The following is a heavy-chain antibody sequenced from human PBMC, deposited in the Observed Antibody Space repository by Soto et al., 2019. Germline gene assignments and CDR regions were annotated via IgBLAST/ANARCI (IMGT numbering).Heavy chain of an antibody. V-gene: IGHV5-10-1*01. J-gene: IGHJ4*02. CDR1: GYSVTSYW. CDR2: IDPSDSYT. CDR3: ARGSRDGYKSQTDY. D-gene: IGHD5-12*01. Sequence: GESLKISCKGSGYSVTSYWISWVRQMPGKGLEWMGRIDPSDSYTNYSPSFQGHVTISADKSISTAYLQWSSLKASDTAMYYCARGSRDGYKSQTDYRGQGTLVTVPS.